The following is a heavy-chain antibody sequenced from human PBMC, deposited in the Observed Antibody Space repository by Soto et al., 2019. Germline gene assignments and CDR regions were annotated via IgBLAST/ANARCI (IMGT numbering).Heavy chain of an antibody. CDR2: IDPSDSYT. J-gene: IGHJ6*02. V-gene: IGHV5-10-1*01. CDR3: ERTWEGYHGMDV. CDR1: GYSFTSYW. D-gene: IGHD3-16*02. Sequence: GESLKISCKGSGYSFTSYWISWVRQMPGKGLGWMGRIDPSDSYTNYSPSFQGHVTISADKSISTAYLQWSSLKASDIAMYYCERTWEGYHGMDVWGQGTTVTVSS.